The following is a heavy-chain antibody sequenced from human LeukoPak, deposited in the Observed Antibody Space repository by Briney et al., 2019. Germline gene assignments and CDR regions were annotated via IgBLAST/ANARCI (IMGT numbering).Heavy chain of an antibody. D-gene: IGHD6-13*01. V-gene: IGHV3-30*18. J-gene: IGHJ4*02. CDR2: IASSGGSE. CDR3: AKRGHYSINWYHYFDY. Sequence: PGGSLRLSCAASGFTFTTYGLHWVRQAPGKGLEWVAAIASSGGSEYYADSVKGRFTISRDNSKNTLFLQMNSLRPDDTAVYYCAKRGHYSINWYHYFDYWGQGTLVTVSS. CDR1: GFTFTTYG.